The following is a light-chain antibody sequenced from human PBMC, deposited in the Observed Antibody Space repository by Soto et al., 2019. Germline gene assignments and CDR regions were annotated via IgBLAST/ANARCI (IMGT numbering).Light chain of an antibody. Sequence: EIVLTQSPGSLSLSPGERATLSCRASQSVSSTFFAWYQQRHGQAPRLLMYGASSRATGIPERFSGSGSGTDFTLTISRLEPEDFAVYYCQQFDSSVTFGQGTKVEIK. V-gene: IGKV3-20*01. CDR1: QSVSSTF. J-gene: IGKJ1*01. CDR3: QQFDSSVT. CDR2: GAS.